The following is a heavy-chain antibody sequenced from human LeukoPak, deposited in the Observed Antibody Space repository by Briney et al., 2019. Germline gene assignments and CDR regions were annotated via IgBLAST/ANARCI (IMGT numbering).Heavy chain of an antibody. D-gene: IGHD1-26*01. V-gene: IGHV1-46*01. Sequence: ASVKVSCKASGYTFTSYYMHWVRQAPGQGLEWMGIINPSGGSTSYAQKFQGRVTMTRDTSTSTVYMELSSLRSEDTAVYYCARDRGGWELVGPSYLNDAFDIWGQGTMVTVSS. CDR1: GYTFTSYY. CDR3: ARDRGGWELVGPSYLNDAFDI. CDR2: INPSGGST. J-gene: IGHJ3*02.